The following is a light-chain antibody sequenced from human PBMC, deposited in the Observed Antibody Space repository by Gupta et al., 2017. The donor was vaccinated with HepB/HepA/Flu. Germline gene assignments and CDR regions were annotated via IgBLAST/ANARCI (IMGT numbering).Light chain of an antibody. CDR1: QSVTIK. CDR3: QQEDSGDPRWR. J-gene: IGKJ1*01. V-gene: IGKV3-15*01. CDR2: HAS. Sequence: DIVMTQSPATLSVSPGERVTLSCRASQSVTIKLAWYQQKPGQAPTLLIYHASTRASSIPPRFNGSGDGTEFTLTINDRQSDDSAIYYCQQEDSGDPRWRFGQGTKVEIK.